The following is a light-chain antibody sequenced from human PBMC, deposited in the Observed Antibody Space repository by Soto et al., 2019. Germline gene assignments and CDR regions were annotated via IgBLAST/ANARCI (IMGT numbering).Light chain of an antibody. CDR2: GAS. J-gene: IGKJ3*01. CDR3: QQYNNWQT. V-gene: IGKV3-15*01. Sequence: EIVMTQSPATLSVSPGERVTLSCRASQSVSSNLAWYQQKPGQAPRLLIYGASTRATGIPARFSGSGSGTEFTLTISSLQSEDFAVYYCQQYNNWQTFGPGTKVDIK. CDR1: QSVSSN.